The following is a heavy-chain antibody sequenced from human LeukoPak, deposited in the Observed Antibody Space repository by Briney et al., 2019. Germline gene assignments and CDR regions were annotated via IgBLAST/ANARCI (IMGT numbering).Heavy chain of an antibody. D-gene: IGHD2-15*01. CDR3: AKRFCSGRSCYSADDAFDI. J-gene: IGHJ3*02. V-gene: IGHV3-23*01. Sequence: GGSLRLSCAASGFIFSTYAMSWVRQAPGKGLDWVSGISGSGGNTYYADSVKGRFTISRDNSKNTLYLQMNSLRADDTAIYYCAKRFCSGRSCYSADDAFDIWGQGTMVTVSS. CDR1: GFIFSTYA. CDR2: ISGSGGNT.